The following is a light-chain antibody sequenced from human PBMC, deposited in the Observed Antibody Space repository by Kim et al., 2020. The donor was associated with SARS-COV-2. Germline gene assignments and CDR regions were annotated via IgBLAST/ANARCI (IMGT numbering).Light chain of an antibody. J-gene: IGLJ3*02. Sequence: QSVLTQPPTVSGSPGERVTISCTGSSSNNGVGYYVHWYQQLPGTAPRLLIFRYSYRPSGVPYRFSGFKSGTSASLVITGLQAEDEADYYCQSYDSGLSGWVFGGGTQLTVL. CDR2: RYS. V-gene: IGLV1-40*01. CDR1: SSNNGVGYY. CDR3: QSYDSGLSGWV.